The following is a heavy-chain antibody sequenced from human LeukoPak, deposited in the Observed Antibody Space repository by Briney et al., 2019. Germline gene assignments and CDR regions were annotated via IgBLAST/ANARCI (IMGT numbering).Heavy chain of an antibody. V-gene: IGHV3-7*01. J-gene: IGHJ4*02. Sequence: PGGSLRLSCAASGFTFSSYGMHWVRQAPGKGLEWVANIRQDGSEKYYVDSVKGRFTISRDNAKNSLYLQMNSLRAEDTAVYYCARDLYDSSGLDYWGQGTLVTVSS. CDR2: IRQDGSEK. D-gene: IGHD3-22*01. CDR1: GFTFSSYG. CDR3: ARDLYDSSGLDY.